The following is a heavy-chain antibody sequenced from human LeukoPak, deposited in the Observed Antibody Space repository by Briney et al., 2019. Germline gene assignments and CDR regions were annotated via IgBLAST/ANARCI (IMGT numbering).Heavy chain of an antibody. Sequence: PGGSLRLSSAASGFTFSSYAMSWVRQAPGKGLEWVSAISGSGGSTYYADSVKGRFTISRDNSKNTLYLQMNSLRAEDTAVYYCARGVVVIARPYYYMDVWGKGTTVTVSS. D-gene: IGHD2-21*01. CDR1: GFTFSSYA. V-gene: IGHV3-23*01. CDR3: ARGVVVIARPYYYMDV. CDR2: ISGSGGST. J-gene: IGHJ6*03.